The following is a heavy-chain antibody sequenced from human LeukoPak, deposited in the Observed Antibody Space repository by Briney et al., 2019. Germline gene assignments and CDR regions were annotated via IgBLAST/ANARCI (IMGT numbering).Heavy chain of an antibody. J-gene: IGHJ4*02. V-gene: IGHV1-2*02. D-gene: IGHD2/OR15-2a*01. CDR2: INPNSGGT. Sequence: GASVKVSCKASGYTFTGYYMHWVRQAPGQGLEWMGWINPNSGGTNYAQKFQGKVTVTRDKSISTTYMELSRLRSDDTAMYYCARGVYSYSTPFDYWGQGALVTVSS. CDR1: GYTFTGYY. CDR3: ARGVYSYSTPFDY.